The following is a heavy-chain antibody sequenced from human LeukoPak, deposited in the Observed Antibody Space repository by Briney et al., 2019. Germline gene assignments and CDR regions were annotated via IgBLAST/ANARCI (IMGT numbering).Heavy chain of an antibody. CDR1: GGSFSDYY. J-gene: IGHJ3*02. V-gene: IGHV4-34*01. CDR3: ASVHQIRRGGYSSGMTVFDI. D-gene: IGHD2-21*01. Sequence: SETLFLTCAIYGGSFSDYYWNWVRQPPGKGLEWIGEINRSGDTAYNPSLKSRVTISVDTSKKQFSLKLSSVTAADTAVYYCASVHQIRRGGYSSGMTVFDIWGRGTTVTVSS. CDR2: INRSGDT.